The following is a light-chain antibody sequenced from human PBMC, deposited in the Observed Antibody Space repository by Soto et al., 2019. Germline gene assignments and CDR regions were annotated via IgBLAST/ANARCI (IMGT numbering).Light chain of an antibody. CDR1: SNDVGHDNY. V-gene: IGLV2-14*03. Sequence: QSVLTQPASVCGSPGQSNTISCTGTSNDVGHDNYVSWYQQFPGKVPKLVFYDVSNRPSGVSNRFSGSKSGNTASLTTSGLQADDEADYYCSSYTSSGTYVFGTGTKVTVL. CDR3: SSYTSSGTYV. CDR2: DVS. J-gene: IGLJ1*01.